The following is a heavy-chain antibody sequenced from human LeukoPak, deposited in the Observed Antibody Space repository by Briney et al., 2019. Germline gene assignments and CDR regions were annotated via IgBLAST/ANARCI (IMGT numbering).Heavy chain of an antibody. D-gene: IGHD2-15*01. CDR3: ARGGYIVEPNWLDP. CDR2: ISSSSSYI. J-gene: IGHJ5*02. Sequence: GGSLRLSCAASGFTFSSYSMNWVRQAPGKGLEWVSSISSSSSYIYYADSVKGRFTISRDNAKNSLYLQMNSLRAEDTAVYYCARGGYIVEPNWLDPWGQGTLVTVSS. V-gene: IGHV3-21*01. CDR1: GFTFSSYS.